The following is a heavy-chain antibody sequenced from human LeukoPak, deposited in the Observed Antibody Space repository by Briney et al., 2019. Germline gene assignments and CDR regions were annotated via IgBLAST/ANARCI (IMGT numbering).Heavy chain of an antibody. Sequence: ASVKVSCKASGYAFTNYGISWVRQAPGQGLEWMGWISVYNGNTKYLQKLQGRVTMTTDTSTSTAYMELRSLRSDDTAVYYCARTYYYDSSGANDAFDIWGQGTMVTVSS. J-gene: IGHJ3*02. V-gene: IGHV1-18*01. CDR1: GYAFTNYG. CDR3: ARTYYYDSSGANDAFDI. CDR2: ISVYNGNT. D-gene: IGHD3-22*01.